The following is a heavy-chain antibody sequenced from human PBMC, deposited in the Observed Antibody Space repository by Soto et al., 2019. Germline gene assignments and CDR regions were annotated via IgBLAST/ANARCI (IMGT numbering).Heavy chain of an antibody. Sequence: SETLSLTCTVSGGSISSYYWSWIRQPPGKGLEWIGYIYYSGSTNYNPTLKSRVTISVDTSKNQFSLKLSSVTAADTAVYYCAREGSGYYSHWGQGTLVTVSS. J-gene: IGHJ4*02. CDR2: IYYSGST. CDR3: AREGSGYYSH. D-gene: IGHD3-22*01. V-gene: IGHV4-59*01. CDR1: GGSISSYY.